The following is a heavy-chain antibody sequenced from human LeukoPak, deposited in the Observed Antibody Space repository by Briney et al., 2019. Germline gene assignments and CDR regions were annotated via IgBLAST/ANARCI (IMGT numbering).Heavy chain of an antibody. CDR2: IYSGGYT. D-gene: IGHD3-10*01. Sequence: GGSLRLSCAASGFTVSSNYMSWVRQAPGKGLEWVSVIYSGGYTYYADSVKGRFTISRDNSKNTLYLQMNSLRAEDTAVCYCARDKGAYGSDYGMDVWGQGTTVTVSS. J-gene: IGHJ6*02. V-gene: IGHV3-66*01. CDR3: ARDKGAYGSDYGMDV. CDR1: GFTVSSNY.